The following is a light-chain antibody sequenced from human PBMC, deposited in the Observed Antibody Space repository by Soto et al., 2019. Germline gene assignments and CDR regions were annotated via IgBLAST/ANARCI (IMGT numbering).Light chain of an antibody. CDR3: SSYTKSNTLV. CDR2: DIT. CDR1: SSDVGGYNS. J-gene: IGLJ1*01. Sequence: QSALTQPASVSGSPGQSITISCTGTSSDVGGYNSVSWCQQHPGKAPKLMIYDITNRPSGVSDRFSGSQSGNTASLTISGLQAEDEADYYCSSYTKSNTLVFGAGTKVTVL. V-gene: IGLV2-14*01.